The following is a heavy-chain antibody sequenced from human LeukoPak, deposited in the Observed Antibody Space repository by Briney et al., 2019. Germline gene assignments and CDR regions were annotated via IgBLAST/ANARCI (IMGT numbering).Heavy chain of an antibody. J-gene: IGHJ4*02. V-gene: IGHV3-21*01. CDR1: GFTFSSYS. CDR3: ARGGYSYASGVDY. D-gene: IGHD5-18*01. CDR2: ISSSSSYI. Sequence: PGGSLRLSCAASGFTFSSYSMNWVRQAPGKGLEWVSSISSSSSYIYYADSVKGRFTISRDNAKNSLYLQMNSLRAEDTAVYYCARGGYSYASGVDYWGQGTLVTVSS.